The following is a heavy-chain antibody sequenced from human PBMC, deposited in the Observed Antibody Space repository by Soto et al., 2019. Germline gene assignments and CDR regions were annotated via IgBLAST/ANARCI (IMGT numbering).Heavy chain of an antibody. CDR1: GYSFTSYW. D-gene: IGHD3-3*01. CDR2: IYPGDSDT. Sequence: HGESLKISCKGSGYSFTSYWIGWVRQMPGKGLEWMGIIYPGDSDTRYSPSFQGQVTISADKSISTAYLQWSSLKASDTAMYYCAVRQYYDFWSGYYSGYDAFDIWGQGTMVTVSS. J-gene: IGHJ3*02. CDR3: AVRQYYDFWSGYYSGYDAFDI. V-gene: IGHV5-51*01.